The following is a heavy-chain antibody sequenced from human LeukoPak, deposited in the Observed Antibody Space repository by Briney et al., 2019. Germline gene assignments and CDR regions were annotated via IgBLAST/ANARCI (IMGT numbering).Heavy chain of an antibody. CDR2: ISGSGGST. J-gene: IGHJ4*02. V-gene: IGHV3-23*01. Sequence: GGSLRLSCAASGFTFSDYYMSWVRQAPGKGLEWVSAISGSGGSTYYADSVKGRFTISRDNSKNTLYLQMNSLRAEDTAVYYCAKKEADYYDSSGYGGEYFDYWGQGTLVTVSS. CDR3: AKKEADYYDSSGYGGEYFDY. D-gene: IGHD3-22*01. CDR1: GFTFSDYY.